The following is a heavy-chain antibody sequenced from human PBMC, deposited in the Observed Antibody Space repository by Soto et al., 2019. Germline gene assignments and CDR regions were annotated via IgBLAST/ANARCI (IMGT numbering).Heavy chain of an antibody. CDR2: ISGSGGST. D-gene: IGHD2-15*01. CDR3: AKEGYCSGGSCYYRLAVAGISDY. CDR1: GFTFSSYA. J-gene: IGHJ4*02. Sequence: GGSLRLSCAASGFTFSSYAMSWVRQAPGKGLEWVSAISGSGGSTYYADSVKGRFTISRDNSKNTLYLQMNSLRAEDTAVYYCAKEGYCSGGSCYYRLAVAGISDYWGQGTLVTVSS. V-gene: IGHV3-23*01.